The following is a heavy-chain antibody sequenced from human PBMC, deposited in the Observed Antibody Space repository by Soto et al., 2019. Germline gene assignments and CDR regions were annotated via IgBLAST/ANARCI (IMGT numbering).Heavy chain of an antibody. J-gene: IGHJ5*02. V-gene: IGHV2-5*01. CDR1: GFSLSTSGVG. CDR2: IYWNDDK. CDR3: THNACGSDCWGWFDA. D-gene: IGHD2-21*02. Sequence: QITLKESGPTLVKPTQTLTLTCTFSGFSLSTSGVGVGWIRQPPGKALEWLALIYWNDDKRYSSSLKSRLTITKDTSKNQVVLTRTNMDPVDTATYYCTHNACGSDCWGWFDAWGQGTLVTVSS.